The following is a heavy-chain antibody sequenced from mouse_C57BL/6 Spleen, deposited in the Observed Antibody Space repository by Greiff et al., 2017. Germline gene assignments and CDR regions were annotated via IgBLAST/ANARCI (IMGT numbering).Heavy chain of an antibody. CDR1: GYTFTSYW. CDR2: IDPSDSET. D-gene: IGHD3-2*02. V-gene: IGHV1-52*01. CDR3: ARERTAQALYYYAVDY. Sequence: VQLQQPGAELVRPGSSVKLSCKASGYTFTSYWMHWVKQRPIQGLEWIGNIDPSDSETHYNQKFKDKATLTVDKSSSTAYMQLSSLTSEDSAVYYCARERTAQALYYYAVDYWGQGTSVTVSS. J-gene: IGHJ4*01.